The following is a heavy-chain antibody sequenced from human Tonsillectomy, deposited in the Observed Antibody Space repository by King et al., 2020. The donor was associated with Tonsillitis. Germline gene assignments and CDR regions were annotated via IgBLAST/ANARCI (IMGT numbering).Heavy chain of an antibody. J-gene: IGHJ4*02. V-gene: IGHV3-21*01. Sequence: VQLVESGGGLVKPGGSLRLSCAASGFTFSTYSMNWVRQAPGKGLEWVSFISSSSSYIYYADSVKGRFTISRDNAKNSLYLQMNSLRAEDTAVYYCARDPGYEILTCYQGFDSWGQGTLVTVSS. D-gene: IGHD3-9*01. CDR1: GFTFSTYS. CDR2: ISSSSSYI. CDR3: ARDPGYEILTCYQGFDS.